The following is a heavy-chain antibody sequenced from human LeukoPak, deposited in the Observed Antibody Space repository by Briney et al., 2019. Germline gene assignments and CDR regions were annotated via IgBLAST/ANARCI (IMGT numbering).Heavy chain of an antibody. CDR3: AKTVIDTTYYDY. CDR2: ISGSGDTT. CDR1: GFTFNNYA. V-gene: IGHV3-23*01. J-gene: IGHJ4*02. D-gene: IGHD3-16*02. Sequence: GGSLRLSCAASGFTFNNYAVNWVRQAPGKGLQWVSAISGSGDTTFYADSVKGRFTISRDNSKSTVYLQMNSLRAEDTAVYYCAKTVIDTTYYDYWGQGTRVTVSS.